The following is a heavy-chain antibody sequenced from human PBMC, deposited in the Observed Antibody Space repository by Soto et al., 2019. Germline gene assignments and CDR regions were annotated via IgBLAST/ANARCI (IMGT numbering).Heavy chain of an antibody. CDR2: IWYDGRNK. J-gene: IGHJ4*02. CDR3: ARDLEGYSSGWFSFDY. V-gene: IGHV3-33*01. CDR1: GFTFSRYG. D-gene: IGHD6-19*01. Sequence: QVQLVESGGGGVQTGRSLRLSCAAPGFTFSRYGMHGVRQAPGKGLAWVAVIWYDGRNKYYADSVKGRFTISRDNSKNTLYLQMNSLRAEATAVYYCARDLEGYSSGWFSFDYWGKGTLVTVSS.